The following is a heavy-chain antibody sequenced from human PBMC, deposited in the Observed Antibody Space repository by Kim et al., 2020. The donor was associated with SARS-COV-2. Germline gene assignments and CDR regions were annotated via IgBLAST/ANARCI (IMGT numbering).Heavy chain of an antibody. J-gene: IGHJ6*02. V-gene: IGHV1-46*01. CDR3: ARAGVVTAIRGYYGMDV. D-gene: IGHD2-21*02. CDR1: GYTFTSYY. Sequence: ASVKVSCKASGYTFTSYYMHWVRQAPGQGLEWMGIINPSGGSTSYAQKFLGRVTMTRDTSTSTVYMELSSLRSEDTAVYYCARAGVVTAIRGYYGMDVWGQGTTVTVSS. CDR2: INPSGGST.